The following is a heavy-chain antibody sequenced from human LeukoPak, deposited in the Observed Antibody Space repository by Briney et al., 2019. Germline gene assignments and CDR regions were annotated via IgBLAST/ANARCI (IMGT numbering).Heavy chain of an antibody. D-gene: IGHD3-10*01. V-gene: IGHV3-30-3*01. CDR1: GFTFSSYA. Sequence: GGSLRLSCAASGFTFSSYAMHWVRQAPGKGLEWVAVISYDGSNKYYADSVKGRFTISRDNSKSTLYLQMNSLRAEDTAVYYCAKDWYGSGSYYNLDYWGQGSLVTVSS. CDR2: ISYDGSNK. J-gene: IGHJ4*02. CDR3: AKDWYGSGSYYNLDY.